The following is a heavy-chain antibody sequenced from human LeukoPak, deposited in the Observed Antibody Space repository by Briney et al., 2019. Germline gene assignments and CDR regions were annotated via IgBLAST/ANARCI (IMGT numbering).Heavy chain of an antibody. CDR3: ARALWPPGVYYYYYMDV. D-gene: IGHD2/OR15-2a*01. CDR2: IYYSGST. J-gene: IGHJ6*03. CDR1: GGSISSYY. Sequence: LETPSLTCTVSGGSISSYYWSWIRQPPGKGLEWIGYIYYSGSTNYNPSLKSRVTISVDTSENQFSLKLSSVTAADTAVYYCARALWPPGVYYYYYMDVWGKGTTVTVSS. V-gene: IGHV4-59*01.